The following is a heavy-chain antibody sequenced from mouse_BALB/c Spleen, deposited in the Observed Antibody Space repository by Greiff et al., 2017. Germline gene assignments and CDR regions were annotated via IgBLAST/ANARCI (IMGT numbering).Heavy chain of an antibody. Sequence: EVQLQQSGGGLVKPGGSLKLSCAASGFTFSDYYMYWVRQTPEKRLEWVATISDGGSYTYYPDSVKGRFTISRDNAKNNLYLQMSSLKSEDTAMYYCAREGGYGSSLYYAMDYWGQGTSVTVSS. J-gene: IGHJ4*01. CDR3: AREGGYGSSLYYAMDY. CDR2: ISDGGSYT. D-gene: IGHD1-1*01. CDR1: GFTFSDYY. V-gene: IGHV5-4*02.